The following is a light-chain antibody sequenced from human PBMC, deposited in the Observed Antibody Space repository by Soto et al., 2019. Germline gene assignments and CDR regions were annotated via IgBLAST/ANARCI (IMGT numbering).Light chain of an antibody. CDR2: AAS. J-gene: IGKJ1*01. CDR1: QRISSH. V-gene: IGKV1-39*01. CDR3: QQSYSTPRT. Sequence: DIPMTQSPSSLSASVGDRVTLTCRASQRISSHLNWYQQKPGKAPKLLIYAASSLQSGVPSRFSGSGSGTDFTLTISSLQPEDFATYYCQQSYSTPRTFGQGTKVEIK.